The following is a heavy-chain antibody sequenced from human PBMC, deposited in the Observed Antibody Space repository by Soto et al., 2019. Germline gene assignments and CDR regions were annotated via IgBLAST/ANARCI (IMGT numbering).Heavy chain of an antibody. V-gene: IGHV4-31*03. J-gene: IGHJ5*02. Sequence: QVQLQESGPGLVKPSQTLSLTCTVSGGSISSGGYYWSWIRQHPGKGLEWIGYIYYSVSTYYNPSLMSRVTISVDTSKNQSSLKLSSVTAADTAVYYCARVRYYGSGSYYSPYNWFDPWGQGTLVTVSS. CDR3: ARVRYYGSGSYYSPYNWFDP. CDR2: IYYSVST. D-gene: IGHD3-10*01. CDR1: GGSISSGGYY.